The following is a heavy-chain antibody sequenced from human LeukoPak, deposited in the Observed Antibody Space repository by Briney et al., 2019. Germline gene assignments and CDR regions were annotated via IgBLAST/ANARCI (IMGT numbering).Heavy chain of an antibody. Sequence: GGSLRLSCAASGSTFSSYSMNWVRQAPGKGLEWVSSISSSSSYIYYADSVKGRFTISRDNAKNSLYLQMNSLRAEDTAVYYCARVNGYYDSSGYYQRTFDYWGQGTLVTVSS. CDR1: GSTFSSYS. J-gene: IGHJ4*02. CDR2: ISSSSSYI. D-gene: IGHD3-22*01. CDR3: ARVNGYYDSSGYYQRTFDY. V-gene: IGHV3-21*01.